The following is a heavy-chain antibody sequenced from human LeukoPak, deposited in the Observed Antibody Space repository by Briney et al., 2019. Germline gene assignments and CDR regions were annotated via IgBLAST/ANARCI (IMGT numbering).Heavy chain of an antibody. CDR2: ISWNSGSI. D-gene: IGHD3-16*01. J-gene: IGHJ4*02. CDR3: AKDIRGSEAY. CDR1: GFTFDDYA. Sequence: GRSLRLSCAASGFTFDDYAMHWVRQAPGKGLEWVSGISWNSGSIGYADSVKGRFTISRDNAKNSLYLQMNSLRAEDTALYYCAKDIRGSEAYWGQGTLVTVSS. V-gene: IGHV3-9*01.